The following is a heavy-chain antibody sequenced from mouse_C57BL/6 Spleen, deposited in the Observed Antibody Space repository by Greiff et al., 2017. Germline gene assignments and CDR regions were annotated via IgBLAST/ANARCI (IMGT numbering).Heavy chain of an antibody. D-gene: IGHD1-1*01. Sequence: EVMLVESGPELVKPGASVKMSCKASGYTFTDYNMHWVKQSHGKSLEWIGYINPNNGGTSYNQKVKGKANLTVHKSSSTSYMELRSLTSEDSAVYYCARSLFITTVVGAMDYWGQGTSVTVSS. CDR2: INPNNGGT. CDR1: GYTFTDYN. V-gene: IGHV1-22*01. J-gene: IGHJ4*01. CDR3: ARSLFITTVVGAMDY.